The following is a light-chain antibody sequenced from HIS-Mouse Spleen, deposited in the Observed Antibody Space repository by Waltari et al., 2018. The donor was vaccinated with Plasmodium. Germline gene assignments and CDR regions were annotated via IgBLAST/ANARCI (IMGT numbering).Light chain of an antibody. CDR1: ALPKKY. J-gene: IGLJ3*02. V-gene: IGLV3-10*01. Sequence: SYELTQPPSVSVSPGQTARIPCSGDALPKKYADWYQQKPGQAPVLVIYEDSKRPSGIPAGFSGSSSGTMASLTVSGTQVEDEADYYCYSTDSSGNHRVFGGGTKLTVL. CDR3: YSTDSSGNHRV. CDR2: EDS.